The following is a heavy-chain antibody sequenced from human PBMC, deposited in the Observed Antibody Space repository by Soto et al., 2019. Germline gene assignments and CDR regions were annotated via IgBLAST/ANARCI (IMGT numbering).Heavy chain of an antibody. D-gene: IGHD2-15*01. CDR1: GFNFSIYS. CDR2: ISATTGNT. CDR3: AIDSDGGY. J-gene: IGHJ4*02. V-gene: IGHV3-23*01. Sequence: PGGSLRLSCAGSGFNFSIYSMIWVRQAPGKGLEWVSGISATTGNTYYTNSVKGRFTISRDNFENTLFLQMNNLRAEDTALYYCAIDSDGGYWGQGTLVTVSS.